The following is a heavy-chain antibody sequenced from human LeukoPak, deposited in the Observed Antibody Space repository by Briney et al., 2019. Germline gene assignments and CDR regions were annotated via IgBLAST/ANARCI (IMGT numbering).Heavy chain of an antibody. CDR1: GFTFSSYS. CDR2: IYSGGTT. Sequence: GGSLRLSCAASGFTFSSYSMNWVRQAPGKGLEWVSIIYSGGTTYYADSVRGRFTISRDSSKNTLYLQMTSLRAEDTAVYFCARDKGTSYLSSFDYWGQGTLVTVSS. V-gene: IGHV3-53*01. J-gene: IGHJ4*02. CDR3: ARDKGTSYLSSFDY. D-gene: IGHD6-6*01.